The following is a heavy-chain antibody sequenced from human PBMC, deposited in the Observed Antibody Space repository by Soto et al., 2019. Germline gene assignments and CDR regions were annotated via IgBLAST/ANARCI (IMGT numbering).Heavy chain of an antibody. CDR3: ARAGGLLVDY. J-gene: IGHJ4*02. V-gene: IGHV3-30-3*01. CDR2: KTYDGSNK. Sequence: QVQLVGSGGGVVQPGRSLRLSCAASGFMFSSYAMHWVRQAPGKGLEWVAVKTYDGSNKYYADSVKGRFTISRDNSKNTLYLQMNSLRAEDTAVYYCARAGGLLVDYWGQGTLVTVSS. CDR1: GFMFSSYA. D-gene: IGHD1-26*01.